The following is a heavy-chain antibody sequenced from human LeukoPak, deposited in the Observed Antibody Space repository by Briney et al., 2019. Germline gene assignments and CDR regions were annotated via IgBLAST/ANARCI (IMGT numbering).Heavy chain of an antibody. J-gene: IGHJ6*02. CDR3: AKRLAAGNYDYYYGMDV. D-gene: IGHD6-13*01. CDR2: ISGGGHNT. Sequence: PGGSLRLSCAASGFTFSNYAMNWVRQAPEKGLEWVSAISGGGHNTYYANSLKGRFTISRDNSKNTLYLQMNSLRAEDTAVYYCAKRLAAGNYDYYYGMDVWGQGTTVTVSS. CDR1: GFTFSNYA. V-gene: IGHV3-23*01.